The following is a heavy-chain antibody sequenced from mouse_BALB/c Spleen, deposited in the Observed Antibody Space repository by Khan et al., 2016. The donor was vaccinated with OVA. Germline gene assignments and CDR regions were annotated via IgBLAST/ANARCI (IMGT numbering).Heavy chain of an antibody. D-gene: IGHD6-1*01. V-gene: IGHV3-2*02. CDR3: ARYTMAN. Sequence: EVQLQESGPGLVKPSQSLSLTCTVTGYSITSDYAWNWIRQFPGNKLEWMGYISYSGSTSYNPSLKSRISITRDTSKNQFFLQLNSVTTEDTATYYCARYTMANWGQGTTLTVSS. CDR1: GYSITSDYA. CDR2: ISYSGST. J-gene: IGHJ2*01.